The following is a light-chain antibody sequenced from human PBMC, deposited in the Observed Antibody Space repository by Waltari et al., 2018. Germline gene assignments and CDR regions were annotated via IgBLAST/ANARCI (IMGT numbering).Light chain of an antibody. J-gene: IGKJ1*01. CDR3: QQYYNIPWT. CDR2: WAS. Sequence: DIVMTQSPDSLAVSLGERATINCKSSQSVLYSSNNKNYLAWYQQKPGQPPKLLIYWASTRESGVPDRFSGSGSGTDLTLTISSLQAEDVAVYYCQQYYNIPWTFGQGTKVEIK. CDR1: QSVLYSSNNKNY. V-gene: IGKV4-1*01.